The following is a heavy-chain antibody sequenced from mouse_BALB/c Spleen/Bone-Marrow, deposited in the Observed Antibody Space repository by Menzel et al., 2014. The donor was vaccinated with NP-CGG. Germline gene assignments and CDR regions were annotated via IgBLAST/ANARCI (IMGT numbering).Heavy chain of an antibody. CDR3: TTIRVSYTMFD. V-gene: IGHV1S16*01. Sequence: QIAAELASPRVLVKLSCKASGNTFTHYWLHWIKQMPDQGLERIGEINPSNGGTNYNEKFKSKATLTVDKFSSTAYIQLSSLTSEVITLYSSTTIRVSYTMFD. CDR2: INPSNGGT. CDR1: GNTFTHYW. J-gene: IGHJ2*01. D-gene: IGHD1-1*01.